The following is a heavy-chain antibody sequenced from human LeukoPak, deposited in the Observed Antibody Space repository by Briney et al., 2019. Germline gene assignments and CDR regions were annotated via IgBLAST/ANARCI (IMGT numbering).Heavy chain of an antibody. D-gene: IGHD3-22*01. V-gene: IGHV3-9*01. J-gene: IGHJ4*02. Sequence: GGSLRLSCAASGFTFDDYAMHWVRHAPGKGLEWVSGISWNSGRTGYADSVKGRFTISRDNAKNSLYVQMNSLRAEDTALYYCAKGHYYDSSGYIDYWGQGTLVTVSS. CDR3: AKGHYYDSSGYIDY. CDR2: ISWNSGRT. CDR1: GFTFDDYA.